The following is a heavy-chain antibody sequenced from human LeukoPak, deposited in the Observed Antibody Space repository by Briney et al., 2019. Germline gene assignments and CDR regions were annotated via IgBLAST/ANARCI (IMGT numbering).Heavy chain of an antibody. J-gene: IGHJ4*02. V-gene: IGHV4-61*01. D-gene: IGHD5-12*01. CDR1: GGSISSSSYY. CDR3: ARENIDTRAFDY. Sequence: SETLSLTCTVSGGSISSSSYYWSWIRQPPGKGLEWIAYIYYSGSTNYNPSLKSRVTISVDTSKNQFSLKLSSVAAADTAVYYCARENIDTRAFDYWGQGTLVTVSS. CDR2: IYYSGST.